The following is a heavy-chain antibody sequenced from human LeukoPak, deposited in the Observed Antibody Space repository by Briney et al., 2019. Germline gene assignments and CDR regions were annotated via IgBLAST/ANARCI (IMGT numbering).Heavy chain of an antibody. CDR2: IYYSGSP. CDR3: ARDDASSSSFDY. CDR1: GGSISSSSYY. D-gene: IGHD6-6*01. Sequence: SETLSLTCTVSGGSISSSSYYWGWIRQPPGEGLQWLGSIYYSGSPYDNPSLKSRVTISVDTSKSQFSLKLSSVTAADTAVYYCARDDASSSSFDYWGQGTLVTVSS. J-gene: IGHJ4*02. V-gene: IGHV4-39*07.